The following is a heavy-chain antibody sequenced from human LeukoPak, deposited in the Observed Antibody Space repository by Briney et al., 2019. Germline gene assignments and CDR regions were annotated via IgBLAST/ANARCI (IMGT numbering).Heavy chain of an antibody. V-gene: IGHV3-15*01. J-gene: IGHJ4*02. CDR2: IKSKIDGGTT. Sequence: GGSLRLSCAASGFTFSNAWMSWVRQAPGKGLEWVGRIKSKIDGGTTDYAAPVKGRFTISRDDSKNTLYLQMNNLKTEDTAVYYCTTDGGRKSRPYHFDYWGQGTLVTVSS. D-gene: IGHD3-16*01. CDR3: TTDGGRKSRPYHFDY. CDR1: GFTFSNAW.